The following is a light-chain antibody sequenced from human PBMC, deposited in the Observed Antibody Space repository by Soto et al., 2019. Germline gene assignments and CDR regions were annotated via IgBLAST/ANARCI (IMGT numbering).Light chain of an antibody. J-gene: IGLJ1*01. V-gene: IGLV2-14*03. Sequence: QSALTQPASVSGSPGQSITFSCTGTSSDVGSYDYVSWHQQHPGKAPKLIIYDVNNRPSGVPSRFSGSKSGNTASLIFSGLQTEDEADYYCCAYSTSGTHVFGTGTKVTVL. CDR2: DVN. CDR1: SSDVGSYDY. CDR3: CAYSTSGTHV.